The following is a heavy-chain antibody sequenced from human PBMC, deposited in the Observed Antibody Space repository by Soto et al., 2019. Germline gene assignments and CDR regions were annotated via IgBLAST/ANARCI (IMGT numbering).Heavy chain of an antibody. CDR2: INWNSGTS. V-gene: IGHV3-9*01. Sequence: GGSLRLSCAASGFTFDDYAMHWVRQAPGKGLEWVSGINWNSGTSGYADSVKGRFTISRDNAKNSLYLQMNSLTTEDTAFYYCAKGKGGYSGYFDYWGQGTLVTVSS. J-gene: IGHJ4*02. CDR1: GFTFDDYA. D-gene: IGHD5-12*01. CDR3: AKGKGGYSGYFDY.